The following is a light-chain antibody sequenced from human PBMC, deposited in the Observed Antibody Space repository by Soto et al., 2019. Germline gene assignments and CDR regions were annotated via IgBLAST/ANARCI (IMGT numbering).Light chain of an antibody. J-gene: IGKJ1*01. V-gene: IGKV3-15*01. CDR3: QQYGSSPWT. CDR2: AAS. CDR1: QSVSSN. Sequence: EIVMTQSPATLSVSPGERATLSCRASQSVSSNLAWYQQKPGQAPRLLIYAASTRATGIPVGFSGSGSETEFTLTISRLEPEDFAVYYCQQYGSSPWTFGQGTKVDIK.